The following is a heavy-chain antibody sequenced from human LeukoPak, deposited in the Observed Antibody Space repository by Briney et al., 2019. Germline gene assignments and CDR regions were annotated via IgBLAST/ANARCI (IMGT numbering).Heavy chain of an antibody. J-gene: IGHJ4*02. D-gene: IGHD1-26*01. Sequence: GGSLRLSCAASGFTVSGNYMNWVRQAPGKGLEWVSVIYSGGSTYYTDSVKGRFTISRDNSKNTLYLQMNGLRAEDTAVYYCARGPQGKSGSPPYYFDYWGQGTLVTVSS. CDR1: GFTVSGNY. CDR3: ARGPQGKSGSPPYYFDY. CDR2: IYSGGST. V-gene: IGHV3-66*01.